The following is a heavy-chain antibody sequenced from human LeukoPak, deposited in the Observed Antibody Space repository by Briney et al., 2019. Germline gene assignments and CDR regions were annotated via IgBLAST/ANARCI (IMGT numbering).Heavy chain of an antibody. CDR1: GASISSYY. CDR2: IYTSGST. CDR3: ATIAVAGTIGDY. J-gene: IGHJ4*02. Sequence: KPSETLSLTCTVSGASISSYYWSWIRQPAGKGLEWIGRIYTSGSTNYNPSLKSRVTISVDKSKNQFSLKLSSVTAADTAVYYRATIAVAGTIGDYWGQGTLVTVSS. D-gene: IGHD6-19*01. V-gene: IGHV4-4*07.